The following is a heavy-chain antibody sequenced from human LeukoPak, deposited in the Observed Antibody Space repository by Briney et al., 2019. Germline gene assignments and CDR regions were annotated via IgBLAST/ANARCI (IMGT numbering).Heavy chain of an antibody. CDR2: INHSGST. V-gene: IGHV4-34*08. D-gene: IGHD3-22*01. CDR3: TTYYYDSSGSFFDP. J-gene: IGHJ5*02. CDR1: GFTFSSYA. Sequence: PGGSLRLSCAASGFTFSSYAMSWVRQPPGKGLEWIGEINHSGSTNYNPSLKSRVTISVDTSKNQFSLKLSSVTAADTAVYYCTTYYYDSSGSFFDPWGQGTLVTVSS.